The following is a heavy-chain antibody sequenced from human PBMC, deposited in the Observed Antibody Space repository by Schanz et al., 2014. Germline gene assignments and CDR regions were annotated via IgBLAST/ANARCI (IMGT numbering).Heavy chain of an antibody. CDR3: AKDVDFWSGYYLDY. Sequence: VQLVESGGGVVQPGRSLRLSCAGSGFTFSSYAMSWVRQTPGKGLEWVSVISGSGVTIYYADSVKGRFTISRDNSKNTLYLQMNSLRSEDTAVYYCAKDVDFWSGYYLDYWGQGTLVTVSS. CDR2: ISGSGVTI. CDR1: GFTFSSYA. D-gene: IGHD3-3*01. V-gene: IGHV3-23*04. J-gene: IGHJ4*02.